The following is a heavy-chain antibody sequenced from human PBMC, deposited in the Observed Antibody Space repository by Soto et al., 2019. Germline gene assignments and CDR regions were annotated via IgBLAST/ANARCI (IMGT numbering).Heavy chain of an antibody. CDR3: ARVGTYSSSWGYYYYGMDV. V-gene: IGHV4-4*07. Sequence: PSETLSLTCTVSGGSISSYYWSWIRQPAGNGLPWLGLIYTSGSTNYNPSLKSRVTMSVDTSKNQFSLKLSSVTAADTAVYYCARVGTYSSSWGYYYYGMDVWGQGTTVTVSS. J-gene: IGHJ6*02. CDR1: GGSISSYY. CDR2: IYTSGST. D-gene: IGHD6-13*01.